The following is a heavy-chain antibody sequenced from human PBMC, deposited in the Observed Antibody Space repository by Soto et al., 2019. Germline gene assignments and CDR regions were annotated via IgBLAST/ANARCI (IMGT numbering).Heavy chain of an antibody. V-gene: IGHV4-30-4*01. D-gene: IGHD3-3*01. CDR2: IYYSGST. CDR1: GFSISSGDYY. Sequence: PSETLSLTCTFSGFSISSGDYYWSWIRQPPGKGLEWIGYIYYSGSTYYNPSLKSRVTISVDTSKNQFSLKLSSVTAADTAVYYCARGGLERKYYYYGMDVWGQGTTVTVSS. CDR3: ARGGLERKYYYYGMDV. J-gene: IGHJ6*02.